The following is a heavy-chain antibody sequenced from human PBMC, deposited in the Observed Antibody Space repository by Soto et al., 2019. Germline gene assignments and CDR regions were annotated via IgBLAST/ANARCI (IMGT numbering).Heavy chain of an antibody. CDR2: IDPSDSYT. CDR3: ARLVTTEDYYYYYGMDV. V-gene: IGHV5-10-1*01. CDR1: GYSFTSYW. Sequence: GESLKISCKGSGYSFTSYWISWVRQMPGKGLEWMGRIDPSDSYTNYSPSLQGHVTISADKSISTAYLQWSSLKASDTAMYYCARLVTTEDYYYYYGMDVWGQGTTVTVSS. D-gene: IGHD4-4*01. J-gene: IGHJ6*02.